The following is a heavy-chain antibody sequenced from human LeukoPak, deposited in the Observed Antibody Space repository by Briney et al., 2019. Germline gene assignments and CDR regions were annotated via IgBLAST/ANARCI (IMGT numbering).Heavy chain of an antibody. CDR1: GGSISGYY. CDR3: ARYCSGGSCYSGQFDY. V-gene: IGHV4-59*08. D-gene: IGHD2-15*01. CDR2: IYYSGST. Sequence: KTSETLSLTCSGSGGSISGYYWSWIRQPPGKGLEWIGYIYYSGSTRYNPALKSRVTISLDTSKKQFSLKLTSVTAADTAVYYCARYCSGGSCYSGQFDYWGQGTLVTVSS. J-gene: IGHJ4*02.